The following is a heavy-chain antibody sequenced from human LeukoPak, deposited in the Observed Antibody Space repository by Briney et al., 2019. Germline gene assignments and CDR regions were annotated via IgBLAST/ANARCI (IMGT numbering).Heavy chain of an antibody. Sequence: GGAPRLSCTASGFTFSDYWMTWVRQAPGKGLEWVANIRQDESEKYYVDSVKGRFTISRDNTANALYLHMNSLRADDTAVYYCGRERNWGGSESDYWGQGTLVTVSS. CDR1: GFTFSDYW. D-gene: IGHD3-16*01. CDR3: GRERNWGGSESDY. V-gene: IGHV3-7*01. J-gene: IGHJ4*02. CDR2: IRQDESEK.